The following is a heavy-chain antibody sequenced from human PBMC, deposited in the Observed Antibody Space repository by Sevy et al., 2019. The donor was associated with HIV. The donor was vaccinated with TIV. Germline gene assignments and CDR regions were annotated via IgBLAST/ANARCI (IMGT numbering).Heavy chain of an antibody. V-gene: IGHV3-33*01. CDR1: GFIFSRYG. D-gene: IGHD2-21*02. CDR3: ARESGSDWYLDY. CDR2: IFNDGKTK. Sequence: GGSLRLSCKAFGFIFSRYGVHWVRQAPGKGLEWVASIFNDGKTKYYGDPVKGRFTISRDDSKNTLYLQMDSLRAEDTAVYYCARESGSDWYLDYWGQGTLVTVSS. J-gene: IGHJ4*02.